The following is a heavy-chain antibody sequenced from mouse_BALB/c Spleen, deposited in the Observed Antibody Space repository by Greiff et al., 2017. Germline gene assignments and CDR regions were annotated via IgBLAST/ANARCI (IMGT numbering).Heavy chain of an antibody. Sequence: EVQRVESGGGLVQPGGSLRLSCATSGFTFTDYYMSWVRQPPGKALEWLGFIRNKANGYTTEYSASVKGRFTISRDNSQSILYLQMNTLRAEDSATYYCARGKDFAYWGQGTLVTVSA. CDR1: GFTFTDYY. CDR2: IRNKANGYTT. CDR3: ARGKDFAY. V-gene: IGHV7-3*02. J-gene: IGHJ3*01.